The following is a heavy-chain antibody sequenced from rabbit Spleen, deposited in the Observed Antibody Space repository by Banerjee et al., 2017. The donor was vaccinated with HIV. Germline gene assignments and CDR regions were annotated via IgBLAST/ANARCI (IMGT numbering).Heavy chain of an antibody. V-gene: IGHV1S45*01. D-gene: IGHD4-2*01. CDR3: ARDLDAVIGWKFAW. Sequence: QEHLEETGGGLVQPGGSLTLSCTASGFSFSNKAVMCWVRQAPGKGLEWIACINVITGKALYANGAKGRVPFSKTSSTTVTLQITSLTAADTATDFCARDLDAVIGWKFAWGGPGTLVTVS. CDR2: INVITGKA. CDR1: GFSFSNKAV. J-gene: IGHJ6*01.